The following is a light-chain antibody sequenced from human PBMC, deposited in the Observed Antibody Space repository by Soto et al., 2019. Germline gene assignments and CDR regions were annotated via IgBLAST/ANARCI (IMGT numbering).Light chain of an antibody. CDR1: SSDVGNDNF. CDR3: SLYTSENAYV. V-gene: IGLV2-14*01. CDR2: EVS. Sequence: QSVLTQPASVSGPPGQSITISCTGTSSDVGNDNFVSWYQHHPGKAPKLIIYEVSYRPSGVSHRFSGSKSGNTASLTISGLQAADEADYYCSLYTSENAYVFGTGTKV. J-gene: IGLJ1*01.